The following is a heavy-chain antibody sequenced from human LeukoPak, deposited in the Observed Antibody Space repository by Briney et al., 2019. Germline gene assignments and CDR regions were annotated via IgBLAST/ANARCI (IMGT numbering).Heavy chain of an antibody. D-gene: IGHD6-19*01. CDR1: GGAFSSYD. J-gene: IGHJ4*02. CDR3: ARGPRGSGWYGDS. V-gene: IGHV1-69*13. Sequence: SVKVSCKTSGGAFSSYDISWLRQAPGQGLEWMGGITPIFGTANYAQKFQGRVTITAVESMTTAYMELSSLRSEDTAVYYCARGPRGSGWYGDSWGQGTLVTVSS. CDR2: ITPIFGTA.